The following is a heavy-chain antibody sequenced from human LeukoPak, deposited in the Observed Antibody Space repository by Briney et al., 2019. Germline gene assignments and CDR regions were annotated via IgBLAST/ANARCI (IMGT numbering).Heavy chain of an antibody. V-gene: IGHV1-2*02. D-gene: IGHD6-13*01. Sequence: ASVKVSCKASGYTFTGYYMHWVRQAPEQGLEWMGWINPNSGGTNYAQKFQGRVTMTRDTSISTAYMELSSLRSDDTAVYYCARDLRAAAGKLYYFDYWGQGTLVTVSS. CDR3: ARDLRAAAGKLYYFDY. CDR1: GYTFTGYY. J-gene: IGHJ4*02. CDR2: INPNSGGT.